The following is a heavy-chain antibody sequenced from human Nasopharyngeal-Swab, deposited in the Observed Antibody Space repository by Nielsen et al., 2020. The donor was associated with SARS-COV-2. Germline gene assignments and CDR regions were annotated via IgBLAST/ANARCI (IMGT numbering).Heavy chain of an antibody. CDR1: GFTFSNAW. Sequence: GESLKISCAASGFTFSNAWMSWVRQAPGKGLEWVGRIKSKTDGGTTDYAAPVKGRFTISRDDSKNTLYLQMNSLKTGDTAVYYCTTDRRFGESLDYWGQGTLVTVSS. V-gene: IGHV3-15*01. CDR3: TTDRRFGESLDY. J-gene: IGHJ4*02. CDR2: IKSKTDGGTT. D-gene: IGHD3-10*01.